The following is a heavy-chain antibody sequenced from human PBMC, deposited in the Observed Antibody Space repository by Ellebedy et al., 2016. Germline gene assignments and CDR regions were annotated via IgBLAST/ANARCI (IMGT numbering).Heavy chain of an antibody. D-gene: IGHD5-12*01. J-gene: IGHJ4*02. Sequence: GESLKISCAASGFTFSSYAMHWVRQAPGKGLEWVAVISYDGSNKYYADSVKGRFTISRDNSKNTLYLQMNSLRAEDTAVYYCARDDGGYEGGDYWGQGTLVTVSS. CDR1: GFTFSSYA. CDR3: ARDDGGYEGGDY. V-gene: IGHV3-30-3*01. CDR2: ISYDGSNK.